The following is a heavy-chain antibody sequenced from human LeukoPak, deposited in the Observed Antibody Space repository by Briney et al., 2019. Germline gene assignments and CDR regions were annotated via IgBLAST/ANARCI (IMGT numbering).Heavy chain of an antibody. CDR2: IRGSGDST. J-gene: IGHJ4*02. CDR3: AKGNSGSCYGHIDY. Sequence: GGSLRLSCAASGFTFSSYAMGWGRQAPGKGLEWVSIIRGSGDSTYFADSVKGRFTISRDNSKNTLYLQMNSLRAEDTAIYYCAKGNSGSCYGHIDYWGQGTLVTVSS. D-gene: IGHD1-26*01. V-gene: IGHV3-23*01. CDR1: GFTFSSYA.